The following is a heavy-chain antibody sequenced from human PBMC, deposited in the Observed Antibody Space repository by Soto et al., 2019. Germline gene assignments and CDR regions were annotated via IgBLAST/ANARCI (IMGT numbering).Heavy chain of an antibody. Sequence: QVQLVQSGAEVKKPGSSVKVSCKASGGTFSSYAISWVRQAPGQGLEWMGGIIPIFGTANYAQKFQGRVTINADESQSTAYMELSSLSSEDTAVYYCARGSSSYNWFDPWGQGTLVTVSS. J-gene: IGHJ5*02. D-gene: IGHD6-6*01. CDR3: ARGSSSYNWFDP. V-gene: IGHV1-69*01. CDR1: GGTFSSYA. CDR2: IIPIFGTA.